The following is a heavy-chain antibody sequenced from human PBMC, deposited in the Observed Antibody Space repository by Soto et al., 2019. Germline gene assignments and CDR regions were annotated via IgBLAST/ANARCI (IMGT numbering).Heavy chain of an antibody. J-gene: IGHJ4*02. CDR3: ARVRLGYCSSTSCYVGY. D-gene: IGHD2-2*01. V-gene: IGHV1-2*02. CDR1: GYTFTGYY. Sequence: QVQLVQSGAEVKKPGASVKVSCKASGYTFTGYYMHWVRQAPGQGLEWMGWINPNSGGTNYAQKFQGRVTMTRDTSISTAYMELSRLRSDDTAVYYCARVRLGYCSSTSCYVGYWGQGTLVTVSS. CDR2: INPNSGGT.